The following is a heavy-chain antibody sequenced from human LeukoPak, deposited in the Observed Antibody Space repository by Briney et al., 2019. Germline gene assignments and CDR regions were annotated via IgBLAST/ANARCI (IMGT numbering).Heavy chain of an antibody. CDR1: GFTFDDYA. D-gene: IGHD7-27*01. V-gene: IGHV3-43*02. CDR3: AKNIGTGDDY. CDR2: ISVDGGST. J-gene: IGHJ4*02. Sequence: GGSLRLSCAASGFTFDDYAMHWVRQAPGKGLELVSLISVDGGSTYYADSVKGRFTISRDNSKISLYLQMNSLRTEDTALYYCAKNIGTGDDYWGQGTLVTVSS.